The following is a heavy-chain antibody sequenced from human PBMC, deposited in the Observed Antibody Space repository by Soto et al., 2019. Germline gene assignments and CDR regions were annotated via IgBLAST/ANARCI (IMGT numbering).Heavy chain of an antibody. V-gene: IGHV4-59*01. J-gene: IGHJ6*02. CDR1: GASISSYY. D-gene: IGHD1-26*01. CDR3: ARVAIGVIAGATYYYGTDV. CDR2: FYYSGSA. Sequence: PSETLSLTCTVPGASISSYYLNWIRQPPGKGLEWIGYFYYSGSAFYNPSLRSRLTLSVDTSKNQFSLRLSSVTTADTAVYYCARVAIGVIAGATYYYGTDVWGQGTTVTVSS.